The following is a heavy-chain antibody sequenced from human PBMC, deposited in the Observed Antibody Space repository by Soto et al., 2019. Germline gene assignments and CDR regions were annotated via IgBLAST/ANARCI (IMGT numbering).Heavy chain of an antibody. CDR3: AKEPEAPGRGLDY. V-gene: IGHV3-23*01. CDR1: GFTFRSFA. J-gene: IGHJ4*02. CDR2: IAVSGST. Sequence: EVQLLESGGGLVQPGGSLRLSCAASGFTFRSFAVAWVRQAPGKGLEWVSTIAVSGSTYYADSVKGRFTISRDNSNNTLYLQMNSLRAEDTAVYYCAKEPEAPGRGLDYWGQGTLVTVSS.